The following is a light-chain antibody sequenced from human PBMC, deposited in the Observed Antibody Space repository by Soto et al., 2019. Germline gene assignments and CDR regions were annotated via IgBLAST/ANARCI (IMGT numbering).Light chain of an antibody. Sequence: VLTQSPGTLSLSPGERATLSCRASQSVSSSDLAWYQQKPGQAPRLLISGASSRATGIPDRFSGSGSGTDFTLTISRLEPEDFAVFYCQQYGTSPPTFGQGNKVDI. CDR2: GAS. J-gene: IGKJ1*01. V-gene: IGKV3-20*01. CDR3: QQYGTSPPT. CDR1: QSVSSSD.